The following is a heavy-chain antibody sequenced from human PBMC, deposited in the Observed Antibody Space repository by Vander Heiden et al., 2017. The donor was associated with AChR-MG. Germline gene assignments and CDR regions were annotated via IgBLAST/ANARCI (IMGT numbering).Heavy chain of an antibody. Sequence: EVQVVESGGGLVQPGGSLRLSCPASGFPFRRSWMSWVRQAPGKGLEWVANIKEDDSEKYYVDSVMGRFTISRDNAKNSLYLQMNSLRVEDTAVYYCASGFGGADHWGQGTLVTVSS. CDR2: IKEDDSEK. V-gene: IGHV3-7*01. CDR1: GFPFRRSW. D-gene: IGHD3-3*01. CDR3: ASGFGGADH. J-gene: IGHJ4*02.